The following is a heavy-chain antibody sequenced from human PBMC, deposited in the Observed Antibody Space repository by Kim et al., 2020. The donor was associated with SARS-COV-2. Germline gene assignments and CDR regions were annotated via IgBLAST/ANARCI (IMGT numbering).Heavy chain of an antibody. CDR1: GGSISSYY. CDR2: IYYSGST. D-gene: IGHD6-13*01. J-gene: IGHJ4*02. CDR3: ARDGEQQREHYFDY. V-gene: IGHV4-59*01. Sequence: SETLSLTCTVSGGSISSYYWSWIRQPPGKGLEWIGYIYYSGSTNYNPSLKSRVTISVDTSKNQFSLKLSSVTAADTAVYYCARDGEQQREHYFDYWGQGTLVTVSS.